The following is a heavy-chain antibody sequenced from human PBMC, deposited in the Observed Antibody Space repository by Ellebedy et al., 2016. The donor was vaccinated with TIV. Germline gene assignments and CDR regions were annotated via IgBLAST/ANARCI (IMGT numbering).Heavy chain of an antibody. CDR1: GFSFSSYW. J-gene: IGHJ6*02. Sequence: GGSLRLXXAASGFSFSSYWMTWVRQAPGKGLEWVSFISSSGNYVYYAYSVKGRFTISRDNARNSLYLQMNSLRAEDTAVYYGARPQDADYGEPFSPPYFYYGMDVWGQGTTVTVSS. CDR3: ARPQDADYGEPFSPPYFYYGMDV. D-gene: IGHD4-17*01. CDR2: ISSSGNYV. V-gene: IGHV3-21*01.